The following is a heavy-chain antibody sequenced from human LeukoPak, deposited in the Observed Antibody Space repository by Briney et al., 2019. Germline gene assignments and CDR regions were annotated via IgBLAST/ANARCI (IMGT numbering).Heavy chain of an antibody. CDR1: XFTVTDSY. Sequence: GGSLRLSCAASXFTVTDSYMSWVRQAPGKWLEWVTNIYYGGGTFYTDSVKGRFSISRDNSRKTLYLQMNSLRAEDTAVYYCAIGPRAYCGGDCYPFDYWGQGTVVTVSP. V-gene: IGHV3-66*01. J-gene: IGHJ4*02. CDR2: IYYGGGT. CDR3: AIGPRAYCGGDCYPFDY. D-gene: IGHD2-21*02.